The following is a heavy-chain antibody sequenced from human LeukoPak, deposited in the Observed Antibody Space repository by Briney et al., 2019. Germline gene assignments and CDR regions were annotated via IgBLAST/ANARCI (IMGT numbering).Heavy chain of an antibody. CDR2: ISGGGVNT. V-gene: IGHV3-23*01. CDR1: GFTFNSYA. D-gene: IGHD3-22*01. CDR3: AKTLGYSGYFSP. J-gene: IGHJ5*02. Sequence: GGSLRLSCAASGFTFNSYAMTWVRQAPGKGLEWVSAISGGGVNTYYADSVKGRFTISRDNSKNMLYLQMNSLRAEDTAVYYCAKTLGYSGYFSPWGQGTLVTVSS.